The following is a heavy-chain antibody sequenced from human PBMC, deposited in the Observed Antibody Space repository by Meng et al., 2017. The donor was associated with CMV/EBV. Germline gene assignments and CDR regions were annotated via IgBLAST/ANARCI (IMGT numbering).Heavy chain of an antibody. J-gene: IGHJ4*02. V-gene: IGHV3-23*01. CDR2: ISSSGGTT. CDR3: AKALCSTTTCTFDY. CDR1: GFTFSNYA. Sequence: GESLKISCAASGFTFSNYAMSWVRQAPGKGLEWVSGISSSGGTTHHADSVKDRFTISRDNSINTLYLQMGSLRPDDTAVFYCAKALCSTTTCTFDYWGQGILVTVSS. D-gene: IGHD2-2*01.